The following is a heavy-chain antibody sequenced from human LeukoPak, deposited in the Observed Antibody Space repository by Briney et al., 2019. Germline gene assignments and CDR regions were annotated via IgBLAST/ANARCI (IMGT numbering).Heavy chain of an antibody. J-gene: IGHJ4*02. CDR3: AKFIAAAGTFYFDY. D-gene: IGHD6-13*01. Sequence: PSETLSLTCTVSGGSISSNSYYWGWIRQPPRKGLEWIGSIYYSGSTYFNPSLKSRVSISVDTSKNQFSMKLSSVTAADAAVYYCAKFIAAAGTFYFDYWGQGTLVTVSS. V-gene: IGHV4-39*07. CDR1: GGSISSNSYY. CDR2: IYYSGST.